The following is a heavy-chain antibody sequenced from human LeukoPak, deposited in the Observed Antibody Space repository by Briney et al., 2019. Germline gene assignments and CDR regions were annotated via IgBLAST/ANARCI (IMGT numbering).Heavy chain of an antibody. Sequence: GGSLRLSCAASGFNLSNYWMSWVRPAPGKGLEWVANIKQDGSEKYYVDSVKGRFTISRDNAKNSLSLQLNSLRAEDTAVYFCARGGTWGSFDYWGQGTLVTVSS. D-gene: IGHD3-16*01. V-gene: IGHV3-7*01. CDR3: ARGGTWGSFDY. CDR2: IKQDGSEK. CDR1: GFNLSNYW. J-gene: IGHJ4*02.